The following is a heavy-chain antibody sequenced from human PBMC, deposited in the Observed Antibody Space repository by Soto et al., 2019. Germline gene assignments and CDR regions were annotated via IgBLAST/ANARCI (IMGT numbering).Heavy chain of an antibody. J-gene: IGHJ1*01. CDR1: GFTFDDYT. CDR2: ISWDGGST. Sequence: PGGSLRLSCAASGFTFDDYTMHWVRQAPGKGLEWASLISWDGGSTYYADSVKGRFTISRDNSKNSLYLQMNSLRTEDTALYYCAKAPSQWLVTGEYFQHWGQGTLVTVSS. D-gene: IGHD6-19*01. V-gene: IGHV3-43*01. CDR3: AKAPSQWLVTGEYFQH.